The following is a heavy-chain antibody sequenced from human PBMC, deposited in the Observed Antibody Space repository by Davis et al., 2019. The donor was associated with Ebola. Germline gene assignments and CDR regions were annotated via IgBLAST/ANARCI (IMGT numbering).Heavy chain of an antibody. CDR3: AKGWSYLDY. D-gene: IGHD3-3*01. CDR1: GFTFSAYS. J-gene: IGHJ4*02. V-gene: IGHV3-48*01. Sequence: GGSLRLSCAASGFTFSAYSMNWVRQAPGKGLEWVSYISDSSTTIYYADSVKGRFTISRDNSKNTLYLQMNSLKSEDTAMFYCAKGWSYLDYWGQGTLVSVSS. CDR2: ISDSSTTI.